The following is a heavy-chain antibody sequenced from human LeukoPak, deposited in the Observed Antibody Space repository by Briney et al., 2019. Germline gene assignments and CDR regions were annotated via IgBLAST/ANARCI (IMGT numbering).Heavy chain of an antibody. V-gene: IGHV4-34*01. CDR1: GGSFSGYY. D-gene: IGHD4-23*01. CDR2: INHSGST. CDR3: ARSPYGGPTFFDY. Sequence: SETLSRTCAVYGGSFSGYYWSWIRQPPGKGLEWIGEINHSGSTDYNPSLKSRVTISVDTSKNQFSLKLSSVTAADTAVYYCARSPYGGPTFFDYWGQGTLVTVSS. J-gene: IGHJ4*02.